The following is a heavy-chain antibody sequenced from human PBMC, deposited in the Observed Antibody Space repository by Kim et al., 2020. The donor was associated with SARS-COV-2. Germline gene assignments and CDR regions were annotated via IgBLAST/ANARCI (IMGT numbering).Heavy chain of an antibody. CDR1: GFTFSDHY. V-gene: IGHV3-72*01. CDR3: VTIYGYNYFYY. Sequence: GGSLRLSCAASGFTFSDHYMDWVRQAPGKGLEWVGGTGNKGNSSITEYAASVNGRFTIERADSQNSLHLKMNSLKTEDTDVYYCVTIYGYNYFYYYGQGTPVALS. CDR2: TGNKGNSSIT. J-gene: IGHJ4*02. D-gene: IGHD2-2*02.